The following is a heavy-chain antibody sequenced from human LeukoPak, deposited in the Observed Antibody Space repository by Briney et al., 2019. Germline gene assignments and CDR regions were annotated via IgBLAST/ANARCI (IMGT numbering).Heavy chain of an antibody. V-gene: IGHV3-74*01. CDR3: VRAGLAAAGRGDC. J-gene: IGHJ4*02. CDR2: ISTDGSNT. CDR1: GFTFSNYC. D-gene: IGHD6-13*01. Sequence: PPGGSLRLSCAASGFTFSNYCMHWVRQAPGKGLVWVSRISTDGSNTNYADSVMGRFTISRDNAKNTLYLQMNSLRAEDTAVYFCVRAGLAAAGRGDCWGQGTLVTVSS.